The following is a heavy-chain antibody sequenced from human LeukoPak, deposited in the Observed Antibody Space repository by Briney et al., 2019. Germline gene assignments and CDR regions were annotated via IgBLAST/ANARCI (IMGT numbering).Heavy chain of an antibody. J-gene: IGHJ4*02. CDR1: GYTFISYR. D-gene: IGHD2-21*01. CDR3: ARDASGCASDCHSDY. CDR2: ISVYNGNK. Sequence: ASVKVSCKSTGYTFISYRISWVRQAPGQGPEGMGWISVYNGNKHYAQKFQGRVSMTTDTSTSTAYLELRSQKSEDTAIYYCARDASGCASDCHSDYWGQGTPVIVSS. V-gene: IGHV1-18*01.